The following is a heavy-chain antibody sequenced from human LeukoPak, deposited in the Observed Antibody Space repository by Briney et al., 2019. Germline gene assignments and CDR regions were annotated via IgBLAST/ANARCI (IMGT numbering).Heavy chain of an antibody. CDR2: INHSGSP. J-gene: IGHJ4*02. Sequence: SETLSLTCAVYGGSFSGYYWSWIRQPPGKGLEWIGEINHSGSPNYNPSLKSRVTISIDTSKNQFSLKLSPVTAADTAVYYCAGFRVVTDPYFFDYWGQGTLVTVSS. V-gene: IGHV4-34*01. D-gene: IGHD2-2*01. CDR1: GGSFSGYY. CDR3: AGFRVVTDPYFFDY.